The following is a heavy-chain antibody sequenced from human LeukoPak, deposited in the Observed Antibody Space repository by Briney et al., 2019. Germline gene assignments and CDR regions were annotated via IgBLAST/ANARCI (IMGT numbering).Heavy chain of an antibody. J-gene: IGHJ3*02. D-gene: IGHD3-22*01. CDR1: GFTFSSYD. Sequence: GGSLRLSCAASGFTFSSYDMHWVRQATGKGLEWVSAIGTAGDTYYPGSVKGRFTISRENAKNSLYLQMNSLRAGDTAVYYCAREGTYDRKPGAFDIWGQGTMVTVSS. CDR2: IGTAGDT. CDR3: AREGTYDRKPGAFDI. V-gene: IGHV3-13*01.